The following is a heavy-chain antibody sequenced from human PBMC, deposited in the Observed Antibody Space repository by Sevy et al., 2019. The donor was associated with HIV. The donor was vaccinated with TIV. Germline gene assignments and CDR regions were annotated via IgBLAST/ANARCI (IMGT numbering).Heavy chain of an antibody. CDR2: FDPQDVKT. V-gene: IGHV1-24*01. Sequence: ASVKVSCKVSGYTLTKLSIDWVRQAPGKALEWMGEFDPQDVKTISSQRFQGRLTMTVDTSTDTAYMELSSLTSEDTAVYYSATVGLGYCSGSSSYQGDWFDPWGQGTLVTVSS. CDR3: ATVGLGYCSGSSSYQGDWFDP. D-gene: IGHD2-15*01. CDR1: GYTLTKLS. J-gene: IGHJ5*02.